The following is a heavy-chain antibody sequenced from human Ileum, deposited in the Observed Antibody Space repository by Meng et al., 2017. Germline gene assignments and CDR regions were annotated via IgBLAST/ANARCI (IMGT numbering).Heavy chain of an antibody. J-gene: IGHJ4*02. CDR1: GFTFSNYW. V-gene: IGHV3-74*01. Sequence: LKISCAASGFTFSNYWMHWVRQAPGKGLVWVSHIDSDGSTTTYADSVKGRFTISRDNAKNTLYLQMNSLRVEDTAVYYCARSIFPYAFDYWGQGMLVTVSS. CDR2: IDSDGSTT. CDR3: ARSIFPYAFDY. D-gene: IGHD2-2*01.